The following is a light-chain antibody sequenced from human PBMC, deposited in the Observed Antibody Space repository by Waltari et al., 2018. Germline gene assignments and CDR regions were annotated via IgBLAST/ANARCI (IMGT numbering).Light chain of an antibody. Sequence: EIMMTQSPATLSVSPGERATLSSRASQSISNNLAWYQEKPGHAPRLLIFGASTRATAISARFSGSGSGTDFTLTIASLQSEDFAVYYCQQYNNWLPLTFGGGTKVEIK. CDR1: QSISNN. J-gene: IGKJ4*01. V-gene: IGKV3-15*01. CDR3: QQYNNWLPLT. CDR2: GAS.